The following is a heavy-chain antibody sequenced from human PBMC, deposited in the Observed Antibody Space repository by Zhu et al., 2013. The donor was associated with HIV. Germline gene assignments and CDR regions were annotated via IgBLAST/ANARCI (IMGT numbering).Heavy chain of an antibody. CDR2: IHPYSGNT. CDR3: ARDNNWGPDY. CDR1: GYIFTGYY. V-gene: IGHV1-2*02. Sequence: QVQLVQSGAEVKKPGASVKVSCKASGYIFTGYYMHWVRQAPGQGLEWMGWIHPYSGNTNYAQQFQDRLSVTRDTSISTFYMELTSLTSDDTAVYFCARDNNWGPDYWGQGTLITVSS. J-gene: IGHJ4*02. D-gene: IGHD7-27*01.